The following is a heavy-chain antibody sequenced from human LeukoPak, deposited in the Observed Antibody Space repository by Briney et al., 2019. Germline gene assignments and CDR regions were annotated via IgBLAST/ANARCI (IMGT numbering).Heavy chain of an antibody. Sequence: ASVKVSCKVSGYTLTELSMHWVRQAPGKGLEWMGGFDPEDGETIYAQKFQGRVTMTEDTSTDTACMELSSLRSEDTAVYYCATARRVVRYNWFDPWGQGTLVTVST. J-gene: IGHJ5*02. CDR2: FDPEDGET. V-gene: IGHV1-24*01. CDR3: ATARRVVRYNWFDP. D-gene: IGHD3-22*01. CDR1: GYTLTELS.